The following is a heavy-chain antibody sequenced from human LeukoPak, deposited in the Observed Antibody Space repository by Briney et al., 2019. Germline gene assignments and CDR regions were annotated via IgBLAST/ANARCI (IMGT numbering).Heavy chain of an antibody. Sequence: SETLSLTCTVSAGSIGSYYWSWIRQSPGKGLEWIGYIYYSGRINYSPSLKSRVTISLDTPKNEFSLRLSSVTAADTAEYYCARGSVRDYHWYFDLWGRGTLVTVS. CDR3: ARGSVRDYHWYFDL. D-gene: IGHD5-24*01. V-gene: IGHV4-59*01. CDR2: IYYSGRI. J-gene: IGHJ2*01. CDR1: AGSIGSYY.